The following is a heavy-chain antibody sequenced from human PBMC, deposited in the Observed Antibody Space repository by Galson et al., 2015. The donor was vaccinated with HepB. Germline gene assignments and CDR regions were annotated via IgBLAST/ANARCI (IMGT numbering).Heavy chain of an antibody. Sequence: SLRLSCAASGFTFSDYYMNWIRQAPGKGLEWVSYISSSSSYGIYADSVKGRFTISRDNAKNSLYLQMNSLRAEDTAVYYCARVGSPLRQLAHNWFDPWDQGTLVTVSS. CDR1: GFTFSDYY. D-gene: IGHD6-13*01. V-gene: IGHV3-11*06. J-gene: IGHJ5*02. CDR2: ISSSSSYG. CDR3: ARVGSPLRQLAHNWFDP.